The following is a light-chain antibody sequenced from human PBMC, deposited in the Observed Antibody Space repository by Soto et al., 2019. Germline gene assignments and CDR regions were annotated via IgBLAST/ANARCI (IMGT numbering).Light chain of an antibody. CDR1: QSISIY. Sequence: DIQMTQSPSSLSASVGDRVTITCRASQSISIYLNWYQQKVGKAPKVLIYSASSLQSGVPSRFSGSGSGTDFTLTISGLQPEDVATYYCQQSHTIRPLSFGGGTKVEIK. J-gene: IGKJ4*01. CDR3: QQSHTIRPLS. CDR2: SAS. V-gene: IGKV1-39*01.